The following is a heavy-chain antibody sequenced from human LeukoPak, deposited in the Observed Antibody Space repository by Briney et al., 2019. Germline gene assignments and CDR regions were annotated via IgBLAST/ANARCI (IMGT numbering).Heavy chain of an antibody. CDR1: GGSISSYY. V-gene: IGHV4-4*07. Sequence: SETLSLTCTVSGGSISSYYRSWIRQPAGKGLEWIGRIYTSGSTNYNPSLKSRVTMSVDTSKNQFSLKLSSVTAADTAVYYCAGHSSSWYYFDYWGQGTLVTVSS. D-gene: IGHD6-13*01. CDR2: IYTSGST. CDR3: AGHSSSWYYFDY. J-gene: IGHJ4*02.